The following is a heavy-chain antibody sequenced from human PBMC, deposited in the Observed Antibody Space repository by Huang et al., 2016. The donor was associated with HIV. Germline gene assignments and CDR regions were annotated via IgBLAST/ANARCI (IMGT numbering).Heavy chain of an antibody. D-gene: IGHD3-22*01. CDR2: IRSKDYSEKT. CDR3: TRDSVYPNYYDGSGFYFDY. Sequence: EVQFVESGGGLVKPGRSLRLSCTASGFTFGNYVMSWFRQAPGKGREGVGFIRSKDYSEKTEYAASVKGRFTISRDDSKSIAYLQMNSLKPEDTAVYYCTRDSVYPNYYDGSGFYFDYWGQGTLVTVSS. J-gene: IGHJ4*02. V-gene: IGHV3-49*05. CDR1: GFTFGNYV.